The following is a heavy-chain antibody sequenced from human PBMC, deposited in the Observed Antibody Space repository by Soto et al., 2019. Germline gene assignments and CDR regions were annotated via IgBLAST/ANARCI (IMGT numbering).Heavy chain of an antibody. J-gene: IGHJ4*02. CDR1: GGSISSSSYY. V-gene: IGHV4-39*01. Sequence: SETLSLTCTVSGGSISSSSYYWGWIRQPPGKGLEWIGSIYYSGSTYYNPSLKSRVTISVDTSKNQFSLKLSSVTAADTAVYYCARLYMALDYWGQGSLVTVSS. CDR3: ARLYMALDY. D-gene: IGHD3-10*01. CDR2: IYYSGST.